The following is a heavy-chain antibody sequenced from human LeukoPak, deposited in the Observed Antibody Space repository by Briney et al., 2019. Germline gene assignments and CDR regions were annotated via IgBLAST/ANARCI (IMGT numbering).Heavy chain of an antibody. J-gene: IGHJ3*02. CDR3: ARVLPSYYDSSGYRDDAFDI. V-gene: IGHV4-59*01. D-gene: IGHD3-22*01. CDR2: IYYSGST. Sequence: SETLSLTCTVSGGSISSYYWSWIRQPPGKGLEWIGYIYYSGSTTYNPSLKSRVTISVDTSKNQFSLKLSSVTAADTAVYYCARVLPSYYDSSGYRDDAFDIWGQGTMVTVSS. CDR1: GGSISSYY.